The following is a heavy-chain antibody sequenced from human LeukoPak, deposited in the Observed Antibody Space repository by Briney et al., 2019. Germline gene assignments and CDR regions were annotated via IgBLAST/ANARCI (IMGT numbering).Heavy chain of an antibody. CDR1: GFTFSSYS. J-gene: IGHJ4*02. V-gene: IGHV3-21*01. D-gene: IGHD2-15*01. CDR2: ISSSSSYI. Sequence: PGGSLRLSCAAFGFTFSSYSMNWVRQAPGKGLEWVSSISSSSSYIYYADSVKGRFTISRDNAKNSLYLQMNSLRAEDTAVYYCARAYFPGVAATIPFDYWGQGTLVTVSS. CDR3: ARAYFPGVAATIPFDY.